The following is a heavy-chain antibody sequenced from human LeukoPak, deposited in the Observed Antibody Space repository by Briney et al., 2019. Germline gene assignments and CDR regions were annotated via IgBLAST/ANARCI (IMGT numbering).Heavy chain of an antibody. J-gene: IGHJ4*02. D-gene: IGHD6-13*01. CDR1: GFTFRTYA. CDR3: ARAGYSSSGGYNFDY. V-gene: IGHV3-21*01. Sequence: GGSLRLSCETSGFTFRTYAMNWVRQAPGKGLEWVSSMGGSGTSIYYADSVKGRFTISRDNAKNSLYLQMNSLRAEDTAVYYCARAGYSSSGGYNFDYWGQGTLVTVSS. CDR2: MGGSGTSI.